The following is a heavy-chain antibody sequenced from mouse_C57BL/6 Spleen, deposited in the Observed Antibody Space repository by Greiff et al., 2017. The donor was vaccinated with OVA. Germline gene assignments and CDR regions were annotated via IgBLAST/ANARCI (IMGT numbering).Heavy chain of an antibody. V-gene: IGHV1-55*01. Sequence: QVHVKQSGAELVKPGASVKMSCKASGYTFTSYWITWVKQRPGQGLEWIGDIYPGSGSTNYNEKFKSKATLTVDTSASTAYMQRSSLTSEDSAVYYCARGRDWFAYWGQGTLVTVSA. CDR1: GYTFTSYW. J-gene: IGHJ3*01. CDR3: ARGRDWFAY. CDR2: IYPGSGST.